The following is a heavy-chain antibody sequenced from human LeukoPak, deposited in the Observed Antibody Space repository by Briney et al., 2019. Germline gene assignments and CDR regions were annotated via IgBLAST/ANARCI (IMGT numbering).Heavy chain of an antibody. J-gene: IGHJ5*02. Sequence: SETLSLTCTVSGGSVSSGSYYWSWIRQPPGKGLEWIGYIYYSGSTYYNPSLKSRVTISVDTSKNQFSLKLSSVTAADTAVYYCAIWLRGPAAIGWFDPWGQGTLVTVSS. CDR1: GGSVSSGSYY. V-gene: IGHV4-31*03. CDR2: IYYSGST. D-gene: IGHD2-2*02. CDR3: AIWLRGPAAIGWFDP.